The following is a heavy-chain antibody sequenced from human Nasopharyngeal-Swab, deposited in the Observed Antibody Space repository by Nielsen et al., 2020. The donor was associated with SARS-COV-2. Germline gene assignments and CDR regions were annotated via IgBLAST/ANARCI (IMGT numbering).Heavy chain of an antibody. Sequence: WRGQPPGKGLEWVSAISGSGGSTYYADSVKGRFTISRDNSKNTLYLQMNSLRAEDTAVYYCAIDSSGQDYWGQGTLVTVSS. CDR3: AIDSSGQDY. J-gene: IGHJ4*02. V-gene: IGHV3-23*01. CDR2: ISGSGGST. D-gene: IGHD6-19*01.